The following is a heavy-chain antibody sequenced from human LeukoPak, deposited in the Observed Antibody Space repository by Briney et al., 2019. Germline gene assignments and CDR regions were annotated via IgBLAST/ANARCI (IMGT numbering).Heavy chain of an antibody. CDR3: ARARNWHYFDY. Sequence: SETLSLTCIVSGGSTSSSSYYWGWIRQPPGKGLEWIGGIYYSGTTYYNPSLKSRVTISIDTSKNQFSLRLSSVTAADTAVYFCARARNWHYFDYWGQGALVTVSS. J-gene: IGHJ4*02. V-gene: IGHV4-39*07. CDR1: GGSTSSSSYY. D-gene: IGHD1-20*01. CDR2: IYYSGTT.